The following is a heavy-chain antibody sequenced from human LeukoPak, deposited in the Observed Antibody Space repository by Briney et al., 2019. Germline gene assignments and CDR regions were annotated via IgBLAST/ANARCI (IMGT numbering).Heavy chain of an antibody. D-gene: IGHD6-13*01. CDR2: INHSGST. J-gene: IGHJ1*01. CDR3: ARHLAYSSRRGYFQH. CDR1: GGSFSGYY. Sequence: PSETLSLTCAVYGGSFSGYYWSWIRQPPGKGLEWIGEINHSGSTNYNPSLKSRVTISVDTSKNQFSLKLSSVTAADTAVYYCARHLAYSSRRGYFQHWGQGTLVTVSS. V-gene: IGHV4-34*01.